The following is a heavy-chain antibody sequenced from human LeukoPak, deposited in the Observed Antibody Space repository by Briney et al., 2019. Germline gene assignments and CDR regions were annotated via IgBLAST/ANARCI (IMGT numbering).Heavy chain of an antibody. CDR2: IYYSGST. Sequence: TSETLSLTCTVSGGSVSSGSYYWSWIRQPPGKGLEWIGYIYYSGSTNYNPSLKSRVTISVDTSKNQFSLKLSSVTAADTAVYYCARVGRDGYNYDFDCWGQGTLVTVSS. J-gene: IGHJ4*02. D-gene: IGHD5-24*01. CDR3: ARVGRDGYNYDFDC. V-gene: IGHV4-61*01. CDR1: GGSVSSGSYY.